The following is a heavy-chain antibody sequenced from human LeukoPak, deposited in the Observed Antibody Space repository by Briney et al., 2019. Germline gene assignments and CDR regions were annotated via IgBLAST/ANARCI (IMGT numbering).Heavy chain of an antibody. V-gene: IGHV4-4*02. D-gene: IGHD3-3*01. CDR1: GGSVINTNW. CDR3: AREGGFYRPLDY. CDR2: VHLDGRT. J-gene: IGHJ4*02. Sequence: SETLSLTCGVSGGSVINTNWWTWVRQPPGKGLEWIGEVHLDGRTNYNPSLESRLTMSVDVSENQVSLKLTSVTAADTAVYYCAREGGFYRPLDYSGQGTLVTVPS.